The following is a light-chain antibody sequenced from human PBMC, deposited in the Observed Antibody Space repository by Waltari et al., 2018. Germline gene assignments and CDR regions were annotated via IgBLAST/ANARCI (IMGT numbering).Light chain of an antibody. CDR1: QSIRSY. CDR3: QQSHSTPFT. Sequence: DIQMTQSPSSLSASVGDKVTITCRASQSIRSYLNWYQQNPGNAPKLLIYAASNLQSGVPSRFSGSGSGTDFTLTISSLQAEDFATYYCQQSHSTPFTFGPGTKVDVK. CDR2: AAS. V-gene: IGKV1-39*01. J-gene: IGKJ3*01.